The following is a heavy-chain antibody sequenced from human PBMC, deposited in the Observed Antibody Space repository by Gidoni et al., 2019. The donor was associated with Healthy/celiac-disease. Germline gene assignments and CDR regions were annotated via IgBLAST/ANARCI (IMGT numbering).Heavy chain of an antibody. CDR3: ASGAQGVIPDY. CDR1: GYTFTGYY. V-gene: IGHV1-2*02. Sequence: QVQLVQSGAEVKKPGASVKVSCKASGYTFTGYYMHWVRQAPGQGLEWMGWINPNSGGTNYAQKCQGRVTRTRDTSISTAYMELSRLRSDDTAVYYCASGAQGVIPDYWGQGTLVTVSS. J-gene: IGHJ4*02. D-gene: IGHD3-16*02. CDR2: INPNSGGT.